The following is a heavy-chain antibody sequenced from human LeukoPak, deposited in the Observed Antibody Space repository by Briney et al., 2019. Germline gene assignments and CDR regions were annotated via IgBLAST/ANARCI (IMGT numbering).Heavy chain of an antibody. V-gene: IGHV3-66*01. CDR2: IYSGGGT. J-gene: IGHJ5*01. CDR3: ATVLFSSGSAAFDS. Sequence: PGGSLRLSCAASGFSVDGYYMSWVRQAPGKGLEWVSVIYSGGGTYYADSVKGRFTISRDNYKNTLYLQMNNLRADDTAVYYCATVLFSSGSAAFDSRGQGTLVTVSS. D-gene: IGHD6-19*01. CDR1: GFSVDGYY.